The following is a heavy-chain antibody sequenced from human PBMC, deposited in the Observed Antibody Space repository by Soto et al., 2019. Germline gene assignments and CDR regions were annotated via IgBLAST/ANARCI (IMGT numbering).Heavy chain of an antibody. CDR2: ISWNSGSI. CDR1: GFTFDDYA. Sequence: GGSLRLSCAASGFTFDDYAMHWVRQAPGKGLEWVSGISWNSGSIGYADSVKGRFTISRDNAKNSLYLQMNSLRAEDTALYYCAKDIIAGFYSGYDGGIGPFDYWGQGTLVTVSS. J-gene: IGHJ4*02. V-gene: IGHV3-9*01. D-gene: IGHD5-12*01. CDR3: AKDIIAGFYSGYDGGIGPFDY.